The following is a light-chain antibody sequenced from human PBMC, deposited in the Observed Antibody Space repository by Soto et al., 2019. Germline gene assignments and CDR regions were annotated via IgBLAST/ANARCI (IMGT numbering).Light chain of an antibody. Sequence: QSVLTQPPSASASLGASVTLTCTLSSGYSNYKVDWYQQRPGKGPRFVMRVGTGGIVGSKGDGIPDRFSVLGSGLNRYRTIKNIQEEDESDYHCGADHGSGSNFARPFGGGTKLTVL. CDR1: SGYSNYK. J-gene: IGLJ2*01. CDR2: VGTGGIVG. CDR3: GADHGSGSNFARP. V-gene: IGLV9-49*01.